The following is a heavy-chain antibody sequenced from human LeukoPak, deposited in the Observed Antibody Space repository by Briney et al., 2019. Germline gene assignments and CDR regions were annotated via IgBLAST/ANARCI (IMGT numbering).Heavy chain of an antibody. V-gene: IGHV4-34*01. CDR2: INHSGST. CDR1: GGSFSGYY. Sequence: SETLSLTCAVYGGSFSGYYWSWIRQPPGKGLEWIGEINHSGSTNYNPSLKSRVTISVDTSKNQFSLKLSSVTAADTAVYYCARGRRANVVPAAMRVNRRNNWFDPWGQGTLVTVSS. D-gene: IGHD2-2*01. CDR3: ARGRRANVVPAAMRVNRRNNWFDP. J-gene: IGHJ5*02.